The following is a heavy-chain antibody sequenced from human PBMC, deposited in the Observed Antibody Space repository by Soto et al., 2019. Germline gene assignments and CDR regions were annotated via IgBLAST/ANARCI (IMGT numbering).Heavy chain of an antibody. V-gene: IGHV4-34*01. CDR1: GESLNYYY. CDR3: ASGKWADSFAN. D-gene: IGHD1-26*01. CDR2: FYQGGST. Sequence: HVQLQQWGAGLLKPSDTLSLTCAVYGESLNYYYWSWIRQAPGKGLEWIGEFYQGGSTHYNPSVKSRVTISIDMPSQQFSLKFTSVTAADTATYSSASGKWADSFANWGQGTLVTVSS. J-gene: IGHJ4*02.